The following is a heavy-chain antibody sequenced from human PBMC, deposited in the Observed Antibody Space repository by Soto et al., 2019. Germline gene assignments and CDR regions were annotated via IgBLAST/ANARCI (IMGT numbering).Heavy chain of an antibody. CDR1: GFTFSSYW. CDR3: AKGYSGYDYAY. Sequence: WWSLRLSCAASGFTFSSYWMHWVRQAPGKGLVWVSRINSDGSSTRYADSVKGRFTISRDNAKNTLYLQMNSLRAEDTAVYFCAKGYSGYDYAYWGQGSLVTVS. CDR2: INSDGSST. V-gene: IGHV3-74*01. D-gene: IGHD5-12*01. J-gene: IGHJ4*02.